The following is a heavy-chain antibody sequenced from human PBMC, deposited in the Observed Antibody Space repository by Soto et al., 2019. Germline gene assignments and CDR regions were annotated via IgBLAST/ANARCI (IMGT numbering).Heavy chain of an antibody. CDR1: GGSISSSGYY. Sequence: QVQLQESGPGLVKPSQTLSLTCTVSGGSISSSGYYWSWIRQHPGKGLEWIGYIYYSGSTYYNPSLKSRVTISVDTSKNQFSLKLSSVTAADTAVYYCARDHRRTDRFYYYYGMDVWGQGTTVTVSS. J-gene: IGHJ6*02. CDR2: IYYSGST. D-gene: IGHD1-1*01. CDR3: ARDHRRTDRFYYYYGMDV. V-gene: IGHV4-31*03.